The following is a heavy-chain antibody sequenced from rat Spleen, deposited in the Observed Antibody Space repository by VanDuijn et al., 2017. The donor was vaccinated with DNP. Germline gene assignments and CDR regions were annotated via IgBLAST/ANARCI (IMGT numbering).Heavy chain of an antibody. Sequence: EVQLVESGGGLVQPGRSLRLSCAASGFSFRDYNMVWVRQAPKGGLEWVATIIYDGTRTYYRDSVKGRFTLARDNAKDTLSLQMDSLRSEDTATYFCATYYGYYLNHWGQGVMVTVSS. CDR3: ATYYGYYLNH. CDR1: GFSFRDYN. V-gene: IGHV5S10*01. J-gene: IGHJ2*01. D-gene: IGHD1-7*01. CDR2: IIYDGTRT.